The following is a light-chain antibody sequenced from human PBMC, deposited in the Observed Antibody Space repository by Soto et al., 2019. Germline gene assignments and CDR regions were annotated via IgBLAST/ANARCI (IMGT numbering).Light chain of an antibody. CDR2: VAS. CDR3: EDYGSSPPIT. V-gene: IGKV3-20*01. J-gene: IGKJ5*01. CDR1: HSVSSSY. Sequence: EIVLTQSPGTLSLSPGERATLSCRASHSVSSSYLAWYQQKPGQAPSLLIYVASSRATGIPDRLRVSGSGTDFTLTISRLEAEDFAVYYCEDYGSSPPITFGQGTRLDIK.